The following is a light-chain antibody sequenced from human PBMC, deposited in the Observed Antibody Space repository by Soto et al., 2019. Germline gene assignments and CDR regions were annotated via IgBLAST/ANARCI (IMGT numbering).Light chain of an antibody. J-gene: IGKJ4*01. CDR1: QSVSSY. V-gene: IGKV3-11*01. Sequence: EIVLTQSPATLSLSPGERATLSCRASQSVSSYLAWYQQKPGQAPRLLIYDASNRATGIPARFSGSGSGTDFTLTISSLEPEDVAVYYCQRRSNWPPLTFGGGTKVEIK. CDR2: DAS. CDR3: QRRSNWPPLT.